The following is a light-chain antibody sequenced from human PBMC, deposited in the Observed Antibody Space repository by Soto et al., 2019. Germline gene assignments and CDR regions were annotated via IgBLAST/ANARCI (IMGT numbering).Light chain of an antibody. CDR2: EVN. Sequence: QSALTQPASVSGSPGQSITISCTGTSNDVGGYNFVSWYQQHPGKAPKLMMYEVNHRPSGVSNRFSGSKSGNTASLTISGLQAEDEADYYCSSYTTATTWVFGGGTQLTVL. V-gene: IGLV2-14*01. CDR3: SSYTTATTWV. CDR1: SNDVGGYNF. J-gene: IGLJ3*02.